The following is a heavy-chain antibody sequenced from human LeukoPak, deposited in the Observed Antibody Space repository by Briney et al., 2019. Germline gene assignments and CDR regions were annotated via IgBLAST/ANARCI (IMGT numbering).Heavy chain of an antibody. CDR2: IHHSGRT. CDR3: SRGTDAYKCGNS. J-gene: IGHJ4*02. V-gene: IGHV4-34*01. CDR1: GGSFSGYY. Sequence: SETLSLTCAVYGGSFSGYYWTWIRQPPGKGLEWIGEIHHSGRTNYNPSLKSRVTISADTSNNHFSLKMNSVTAADTAVYYCSRGTDAYKCGNSWGQGTLVTVSS. D-gene: IGHD5-24*01.